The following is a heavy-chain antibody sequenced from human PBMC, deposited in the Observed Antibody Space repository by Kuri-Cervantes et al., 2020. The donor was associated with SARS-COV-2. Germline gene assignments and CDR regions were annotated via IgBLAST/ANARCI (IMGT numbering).Heavy chain of an antibody. Sequence: SETLSLTCAVYGGSFSGYYWSWIRQPPGKGLEWTGEINHSGSTNYNPSLKSRVTISVDTSKNQFSLKLSSVTAADTAVYYCARGPWDSIAARRFGAFDIWGQGTMVTVSS. J-gene: IGHJ3*02. CDR3: ARGPWDSIAARRFGAFDI. CDR1: GGSFSGYY. CDR2: INHSGST. V-gene: IGHV4-34*01. D-gene: IGHD6-6*01.